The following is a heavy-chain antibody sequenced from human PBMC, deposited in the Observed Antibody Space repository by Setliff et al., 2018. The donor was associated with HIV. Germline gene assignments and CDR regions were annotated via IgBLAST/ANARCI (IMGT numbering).Heavy chain of an antibody. J-gene: IGHJ4*02. Sequence: GGSLRLSCAASGFTFSDYWMHWVRQAPGKGLVWVSRIDIDGSDTIYADSVKGRFTIFRDNAKNTLYVQMNSLRDEDTAVYYCASIELAAMVPVDYWGQGTLVTVSS. CDR3: ASIELAAMVPVDY. CDR1: GFTFSDYW. D-gene: IGHD5-18*01. CDR2: IDIDGSDT. V-gene: IGHV3-74*01.